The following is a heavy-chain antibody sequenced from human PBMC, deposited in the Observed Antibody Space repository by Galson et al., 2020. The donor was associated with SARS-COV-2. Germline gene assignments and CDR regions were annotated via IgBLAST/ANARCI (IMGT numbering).Heavy chain of an antibody. J-gene: IGHJ4*02. V-gene: IGHV1-3*01. CDR1: GYTFTSYG. CDR3: ARAFLPNYNDLWGYYTESGY. CDR2: INAGDGST. D-gene: IGHD3-3*01. Sequence: KVSCKASGYTFTSYGMHWVRQAPAQRLEWMGWINAGDGSTKYSQNFQGRVTISRDISGRAAYLELRSLRSEDTAVYYCARAFLPNYNDLWGYYTESGYWGQGTLGTVAS.